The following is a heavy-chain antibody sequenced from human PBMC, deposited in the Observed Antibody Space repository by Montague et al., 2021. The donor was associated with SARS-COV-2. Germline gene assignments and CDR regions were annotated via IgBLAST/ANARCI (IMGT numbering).Heavy chain of an antibody. J-gene: IGHJ6*02. CDR2: IGTAGDT. CDR3: ARDLSYYGMDV. V-gene: IGHV3-13*04. Sequence: SLRLSCAASGFTFSSYDMHWVRQAPGKGLEWVSAIGTAGDTYYPGSVKGRFTTSRENAKNSLNLQMNSLRAGDTAVYYCARDLSYYGMDVWGQGTTVTVSS. CDR1: GFTFSSYD.